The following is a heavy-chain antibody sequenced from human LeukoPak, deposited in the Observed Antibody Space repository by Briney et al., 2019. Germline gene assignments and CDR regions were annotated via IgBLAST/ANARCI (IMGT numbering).Heavy chain of an antibody. D-gene: IGHD6-13*01. CDR3: ARAPIAAAGTDY. Sequence: GGSLRLSCAASGFTFSSYAMHWVRQAPGKGLEWVAVISYDGSNKYYADSVKGRFTISGDNSKNTLYLQMNSLRAEDTAVYYCARAPIAAAGTDYWGQGTLVTVSS. CDR2: ISYDGSNK. J-gene: IGHJ4*02. CDR1: GFTFSSYA. V-gene: IGHV3-30-3*01.